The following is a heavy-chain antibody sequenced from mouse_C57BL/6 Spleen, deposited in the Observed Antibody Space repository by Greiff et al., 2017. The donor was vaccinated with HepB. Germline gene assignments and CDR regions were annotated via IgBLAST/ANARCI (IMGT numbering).Heavy chain of an antibody. CDR1: GYAFSSSW. J-gene: IGHJ4*01. V-gene: IGHV1-82*01. Sequence: QVHVKQSGPELVKPGASVKISCKASGYAFSSSWMNWVKQRPGKGLEWIGRLYHGDGDTNYHGKFKGTATLTADKSSSTSDMQLSSLTSEDSAVYICARERGPAAMDDWGEGTSVTVSS. CDR3: ARERGPAAMDD. CDR2: LYHGDGDT.